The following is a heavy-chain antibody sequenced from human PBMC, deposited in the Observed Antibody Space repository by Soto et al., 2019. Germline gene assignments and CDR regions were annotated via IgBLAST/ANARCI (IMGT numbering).Heavy chain of an antibody. D-gene: IGHD2-2*01. CDR1: GGTFSSYA. Sequence: ASVKVSCKASGGTFSSYAISWVRQAPGQGLEWMGGIIPIFGTANYAQKFQGRVTITADESTSTAYMELSSLRSEDTAVYYCARRSPEVPAATQSYYYYGMDVWGQGTTVTVSS. CDR3: ARRSPEVPAATQSYYYYGMDV. J-gene: IGHJ6*02. CDR2: IIPIFGTA. V-gene: IGHV1-69*13.